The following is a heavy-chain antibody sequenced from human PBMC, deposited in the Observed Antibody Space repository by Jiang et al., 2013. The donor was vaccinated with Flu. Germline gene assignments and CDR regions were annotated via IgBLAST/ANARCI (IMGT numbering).Heavy chain of an antibody. Sequence: EVRRLGVSEGSCKASGYTFTRDYMHWVRQAPGQGLEWMGMINPSGGSTRYAQKFQGRVNMTRDTSTSTVYMELSSLRSEDTAVYYCAKARGDYESYYYYYDMDDWGQGTTVTVSS. CDR3: AKARGDYESYYYYYDMDD. CDR1: GYTFTRDY. J-gene: IGHJ6*02. CDR2: INPSGGST. D-gene: IGHD4-17*01. V-gene: IGHV1-46*01.